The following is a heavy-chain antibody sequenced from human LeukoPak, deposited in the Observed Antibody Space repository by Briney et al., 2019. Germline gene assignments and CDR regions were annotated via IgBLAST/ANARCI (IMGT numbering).Heavy chain of an antibody. CDR2: ISGSGGST. CDR3: AKALLVSEVVVAANDY. D-gene: IGHD2-15*01. CDR1: GFTFSSYA. V-gene: IGHV3-23*01. Sequence: GGSLRLSCAASGFTFSSYAMSWVRQPPGKGLEWASAISGSGGSTYYADSVKGRFTISRDNSKNTLYLQMNSLRAEDTAVYYCAKALLVSEVVVAANDYWGQGTLVTVSS. J-gene: IGHJ4*02.